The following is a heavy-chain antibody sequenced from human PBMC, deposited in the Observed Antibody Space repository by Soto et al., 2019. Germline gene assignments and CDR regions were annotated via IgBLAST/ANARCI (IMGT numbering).Heavy chain of an antibody. CDR1: GGSISSADYY. D-gene: IGHD3-10*01. J-gene: IGHJ4*02. Sequence: SETLSLTCTVSGGSISSADYYWSWIRQPPGKGLEWIGSIYYSGSTYYNPSLKSRLTISVDTSKNQFSLKLSSVTAADTAVYSCARVRGSGSYWGYYFDYWGQGTLVTVSS. CDR3: ARVRGSGSYWGYYFDY. V-gene: IGHV4-30-4*01. CDR2: IYYSGST.